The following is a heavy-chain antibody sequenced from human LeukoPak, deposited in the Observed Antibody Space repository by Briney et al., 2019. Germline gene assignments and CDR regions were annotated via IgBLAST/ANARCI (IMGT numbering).Heavy chain of an antibody. CDR1: GYTFTSYG. CDR3: ARGIAVAGTNNWFDP. J-gene: IGHJ5*02. V-gene: IGHV1-69*13. Sequence: ASVKVSCKASGYTFTSYGISWVRQAPGQGLEWMGGIIPIFGTANYAQKFQGRVTITADESTSTAYMELSSLRSEDTAVYYCARGIAVAGTNNWFDPWGQGTLVTVSS. D-gene: IGHD6-19*01. CDR2: IIPIFGTA.